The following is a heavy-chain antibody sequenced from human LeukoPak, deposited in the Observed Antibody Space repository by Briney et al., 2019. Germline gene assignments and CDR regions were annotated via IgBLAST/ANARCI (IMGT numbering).Heavy chain of an antibody. Sequence: GGSLRLSCAASGFTFSSYSMNWVRQAPGKGLEWVSSISSSSSYIYYADSVKGRFTISRDNAKNSLYLQMNSLRAEDTAVYYCAILRGYSGYDLMLKDTASGGWGQGTLVTVSP. CDR1: GFTFSSYS. J-gene: IGHJ4*02. CDR2: ISSSSSYI. CDR3: AILRGYSGYDLMLKDTASGG. V-gene: IGHV3-21*01. D-gene: IGHD5-12*01.